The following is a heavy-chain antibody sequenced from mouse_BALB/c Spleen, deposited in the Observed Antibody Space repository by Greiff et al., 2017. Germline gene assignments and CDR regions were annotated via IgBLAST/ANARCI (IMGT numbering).Heavy chain of an antibody. CDR2: ISYSGST. V-gene: IGHV3-2*02. CDR3: ARGYGNYGY. D-gene: IGHD2-10*02. Sequence: VQLKESGPGLVKPSQSLSLTCTVTGYSITSDYAWNWIRQFPGNKLEWMGYISYSGSTSYNPSLKSRISITRDTSKNQFFLQLNSVTTEDTATYYCARGYGNYGYWGQGTTLTVSS. J-gene: IGHJ2*01. CDR1: GYSITSDYA.